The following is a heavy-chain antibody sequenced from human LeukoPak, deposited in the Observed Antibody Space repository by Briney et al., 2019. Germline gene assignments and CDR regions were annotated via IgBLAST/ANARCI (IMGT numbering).Heavy chain of an antibody. CDR2: INPSGGST. D-gene: IGHD3-22*01. CDR1: GYTFTSYC. CDR3: ARAPYYYDSSGLGIDY. J-gene: IGHJ4*02. Sequence: ASVKVSCKASGYTFTSYCMHWVRQAPGQGLEWMGIINPSGGSTSYAQKFQGRVTMTRDTSTSTVYMELSSLRSEDTAVYYCARAPYYYDSSGLGIDYWGQGTLVTVSS. V-gene: IGHV1-46*01.